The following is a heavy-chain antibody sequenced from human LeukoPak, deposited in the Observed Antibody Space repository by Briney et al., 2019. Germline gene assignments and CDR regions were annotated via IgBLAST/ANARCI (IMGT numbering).Heavy chain of an antibody. D-gene: IGHD3-10*01. CDR2: IYHSGNI. CDR1: GGSISNFY. V-gene: IGHV4-59*01. CDR3: AAYSYGSGSYYNY. Sequence: SETLSLICTVSGGSISNFYWSWIRQPPGKGLEYIGYIYHSGNINYNPSLESRVTISIDTSKNQFSLKLSSVTAADTAVYYCAAYSYGSGSYYNYWGQGTLVTVSS. J-gene: IGHJ4*02.